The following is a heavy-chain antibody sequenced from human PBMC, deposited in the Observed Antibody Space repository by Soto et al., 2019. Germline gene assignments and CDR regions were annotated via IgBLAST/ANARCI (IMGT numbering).Heavy chain of an antibody. D-gene: IGHD1-26*01. Sequence: QVQLVQSGAEVKKPGSSVKVSCKASGGTFSSYSINWVRQAPGQGLEWMGEIIPIFGTAHYAQKFQARVTSTADESTSTAYMELSSLRSEATAVYYGAREGGRHAGGIDYWGQGTLVTV. CDR3: AREGGRHAGGIDY. CDR2: IIPIFGTA. V-gene: IGHV1-69*01. CDR1: GGTFSSYS. J-gene: IGHJ4*02.